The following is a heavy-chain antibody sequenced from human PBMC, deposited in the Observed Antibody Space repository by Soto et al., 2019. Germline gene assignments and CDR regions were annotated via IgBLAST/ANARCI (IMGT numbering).Heavy chain of an antibody. J-gene: IGHJ5*02. CDR1: GGSISSSDSY. V-gene: IGHV4-39*01. Sequence: QLHLQESGPGLVKPSETLSLTCTVSGGSISSSDSYWGWIRRPPGKGLEWVGTIDYSGGTTYNPSLESRVTISVDTSKNQFSLRLSFVTAADTAVYYCARRTPLYASESSRFDPWGQGALVTVSS. CDR2: IDYSGGT. CDR3: ARRTPLYASESSRFDP. D-gene: IGHD3-10*01.